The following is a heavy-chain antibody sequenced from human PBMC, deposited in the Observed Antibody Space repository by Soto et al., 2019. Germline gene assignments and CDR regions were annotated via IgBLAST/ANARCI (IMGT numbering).Heavy chain of an antibody. CDR3: AKGHRGGSCYACAFDI. J-gene: IGHJ3*02. D-gene: IGHD2-15*01. CDR2: ISGSGGST. CDR1: GFTFSSYA. Sequence: EVQLLESGGGLVQPGGSLRLSCAASGFTFSSYAMSWVRQAPGKGLEWVSAISGSGGSTYYADSVKGRFTISRDNSKNTLYLQMNSLRAEDTAVYYCAKGHRGGSCYACAFDIWGQGTMVTVSS. V-gene: IGHV3-23*01.